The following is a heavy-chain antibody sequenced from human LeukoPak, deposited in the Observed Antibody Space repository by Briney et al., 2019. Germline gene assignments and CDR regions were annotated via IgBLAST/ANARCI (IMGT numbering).Heavy chain of an antibody. CDR2: INHSGST. V-gene: IGHV4-34*01. CDR3: ARGVDVAKTYYYDSSGPAAFDI. CDR1: GGSFSGYY. J-gene: IGHJ3*02. Sequence: SETLSLTCAVYGGSFSGYYWSWIRQPPGKGLEWIGEINHSGSTNYNPSLKGRVTISVDTSKNQFSLRLSSVTAADTAVYYCARGVDVAKTYYYDSSGPAAFDIWGQGTMVTVSS. D-gene: IGHD3-22*01.